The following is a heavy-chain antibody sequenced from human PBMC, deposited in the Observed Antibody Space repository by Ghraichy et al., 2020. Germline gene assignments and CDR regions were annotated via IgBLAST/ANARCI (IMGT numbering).Heavy chain of an antibody. CDR2: ISSSGSTI. D-gene: IGHD2-2*01. J-gene: IGHJ4*02. V-gene: IGHV3-11*01. Sequence: GGSLRLSCAASGFTFSDYYMSWIRQAPGKGLEWVSYISSSGSTIYSADSVKGRFTISRDNAKNSLYLQMNSLRAEDTAVYHCVRADCSSSSCYYYFDYWGQGTLVTVSS. CDR1: GFTFSDYY. CDR3: VRADCSSSSCYYYFDY.